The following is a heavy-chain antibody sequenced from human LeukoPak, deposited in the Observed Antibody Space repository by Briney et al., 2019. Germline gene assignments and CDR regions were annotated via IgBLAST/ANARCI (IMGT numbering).Heavy chain of an antibody. CDR3: ARDSGGSGSWYYFDY. CDR2: INTNTGNP. J-gene: IGHJ4*02. Sequence: ASVKVSYKASGYTFTSYAMNWVRQAPGQGLEWMGWINTNTGNPTYAQGFTGRFVFSLDTSVSTAYLQISSLKAEDTAVYYCARDSGGSGSWYYFDYWGQGTLVTVSS. D-gene: IGHD3-10*01. V-gene: IGHV7-4-1*02. CDR1: GYTFTSYA.